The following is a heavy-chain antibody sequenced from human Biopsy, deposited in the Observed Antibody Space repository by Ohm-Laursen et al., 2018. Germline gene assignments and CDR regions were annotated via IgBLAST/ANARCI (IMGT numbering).Heavy chain of an antibody. J-gene: IGHJ4*02. CDR2: ISGSGGST. V-gene: IGHV3-23*01. Sequence: GSLRLSCAASGFSFDNYAMNWVRQAPGKGLEWVSTISGSGGSTYYADSVKGRFTISRDASKNTLYLLMNSLRAEDTAMYYCAKGGYCNTTSCYMDVDYWGQGTLVTVSS. CDR1: GFSFDNYA. CDR3: AKGGYCNTTSCYMDVDY. D-gene: IGHD2-2*02.